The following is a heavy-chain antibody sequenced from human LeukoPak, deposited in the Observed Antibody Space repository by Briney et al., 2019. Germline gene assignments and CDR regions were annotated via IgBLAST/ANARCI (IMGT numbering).Heavy chain of an antibody. CDR2: ISSSGTTI. V-gene: IGHV3-48*01. Sequence: GSLRLSCAASGFTFSSYGMSWVRQAPGKGLEWISYISSSGTTIYYADSVKGRFTISRDNAKNSLSLQMNGLRADDTAVYYCARDFGSGRRWFDYWGRGTLVTVSS. J-gene: IGHJ4*02. CDR3: ARDFGSGRRWFDY. D-gene: IGHD4-23*01. CDR1: GFTFSSYG.